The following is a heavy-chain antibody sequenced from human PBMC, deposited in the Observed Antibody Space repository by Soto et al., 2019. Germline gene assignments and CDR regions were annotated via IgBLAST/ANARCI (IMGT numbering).Heavy chain of an antibody. D-gene: IGHD3-10*01. Sequence: ASVKVSCKASGGTFSSYAISWVRQAPGQGLEWMGGIIPIFGTANYAQKFQGRVTITADESTSTAHMELSSLRSEDTAVYYCARGPAYGSGNWFDPWGQGTLVTVSS. J-gene: IGHJ5*02. CDR1: GGTFSSYA. CDR2: IIPIFGTA. CDR3: ARGPAYGSGNWFDP. V-gene: IGHV1-69*13.